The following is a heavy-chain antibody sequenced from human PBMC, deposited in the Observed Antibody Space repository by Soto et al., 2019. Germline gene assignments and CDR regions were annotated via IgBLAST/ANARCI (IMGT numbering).Heavy chain of an antibody. CDR2: INHSGST. D-gene: IGHD2-2*01. Sequence: PSETLSLTCTVSGGSFSGYYWSWIRQPPGKGLEWIGEINHSGSTNYNPSLKSRVTISVDTSKNQFSLKLSSVTAADTAVYYCARGGCSSTSCYYPQLMRWFDPWGQGTLVTVSS. V-gene: IGHV4-34*01. CDR3: ARGGCSSTSCYYPQLMRWFDP. J-gene: IGHJ5*02. CDR1: GGSFSGYY.